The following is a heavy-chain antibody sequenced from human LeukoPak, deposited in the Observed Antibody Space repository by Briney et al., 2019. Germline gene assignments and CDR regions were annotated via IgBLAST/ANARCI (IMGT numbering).Heavy chain of an antibody. D-gene: IGHD3-10*01. CDR2: IFYSGST. CDR1: GGSISNNVYY. CDR3: ARYVISDMICDY. Sequence: PSETLSPTCSVSGGSISNNVYYWAWIRQPPGKGLEWIGTIFYSGSTYHSPSLKSRLTMSVDLSENQFSLKLTSVTVADTAVYYCARYVISDMICDYWGQGTLVTVSS. J-gene: IGHJ4*02. V-gene: IGHV4-39*01.